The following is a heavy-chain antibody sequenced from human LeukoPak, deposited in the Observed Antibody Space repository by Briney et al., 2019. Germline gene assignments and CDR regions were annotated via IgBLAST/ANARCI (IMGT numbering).Heavy chain of an antibody. CDR1: GFTFTTYA. Sequence: PGGSLRLSCAASGFTFTTYAMSWVRQAPGKGLEWVSVISGSGGSTYYADSVKGRFTISRDNSKNTLYLQMNSLRVEDTAVYYCATETNGRHYDYWGQGTLLTVSS. J-gene: IGHJ4*02. CDR3: ATETNGRHYDY. V-gene: IGHV3-23*01. D-gene: IGHD1-14*01. CDR2: ISGSGGST.